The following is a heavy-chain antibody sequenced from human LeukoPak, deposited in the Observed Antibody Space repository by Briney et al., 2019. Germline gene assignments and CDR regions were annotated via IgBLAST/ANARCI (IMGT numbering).Heavy chain of an antibody. Sequence: GESLKISCKGSGYSFTSHWIGWVRQMPGKGLEWMGIIYPGDSDTRYSPSFQGQVTISADKSISTAYLQWSSLRASDTAMYYCARGLYGDYVSTYNWFDPWGQGTLVTVSS. D-gene: IGHD4-17*01. J-gene: IGHJ5*02. V-gene: IGHV5-51*01. CDR2: IYPGDSDT. CDR1: GYSFTSHW. CDR3: ARGLYGDYVSTYNWFDP.